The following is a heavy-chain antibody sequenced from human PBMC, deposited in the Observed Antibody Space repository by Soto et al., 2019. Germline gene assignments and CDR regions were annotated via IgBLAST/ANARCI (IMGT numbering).Heavy chain of an antibody. CDR1: GGTFSSYA. Sequence: SVKVSCKASGGTFSSYAISWVRQAPGQGLEWMGGTIPIFGTANYAQKFQGRVTITADESTITAYMELSSLRSEDTAVYYCASSRDSGSYSGYYYYGMDVWGQGTTVTVSS. J-gene: IGHJ6*02. CDR3: ASSRDSGSYSGYYYYGMDV. CDR2: TIPIFGTA. V-gene: IGHV1-69*13. D-gene: IGHD1-26*01.